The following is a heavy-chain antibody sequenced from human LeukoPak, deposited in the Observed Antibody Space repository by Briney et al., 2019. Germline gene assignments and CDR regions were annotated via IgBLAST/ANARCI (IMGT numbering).Heavy chain of an antibody. CDR2: INPNSGGT. D-gene: IGHD6-13*01. V-gene: IGHV1-2*02. J-gene: IGHJ3*02. Sequence: ASVKVSCKASGYTFTGYYMHWVRQAPGQGLEWMGWINPNSGGTNYAQKFQGRVTMTRDTSISTAYMELCRLRSDDTAVYYCARVGSSSWYGDGAFDIWGQGTMVTVSS. CDR3: ARVGSSSWYGDGAFDI. CDR1: GYTFTGYY.